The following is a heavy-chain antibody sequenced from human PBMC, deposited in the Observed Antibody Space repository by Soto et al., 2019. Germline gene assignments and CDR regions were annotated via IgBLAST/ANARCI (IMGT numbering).Heavy chain of an antibody. CDR1: GYTFSGYY. V-gene: IGHV1-2*02. Sequence: ASVKVSCKASGYTFSGYYIHWVRQAPGQGLEWMGGINPNIGCTNYAQKFQGRVTMTRDTSISTAYMELSRLRSDDTAVYYCAGDGYGSNDMWGQGTIVTVSS. J-gene: IGHJ3*02. CDR3: AGDGYGSNDM. CDR2: INPNIGCT. D-gene: IGHD2-15*01.